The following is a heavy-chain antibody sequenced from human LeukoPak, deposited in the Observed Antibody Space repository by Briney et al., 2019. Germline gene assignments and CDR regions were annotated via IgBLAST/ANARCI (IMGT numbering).Heavy chain of an antibody. Sequence: SETLSLTCAVYGESFIHNFWTWIRQPPGKGLEWIGQINHSGSTYYNPSLKSRVTILVDTSKNQFSLKLTSVTAADTAVFYCARARPDFYCSIAVPCTIDYWGQGILVTVSS. D-gene: IGHD6-19*01. V-gene: IGHV4-34*01. CDR3: ARARPDFYCSIAVPCTIDY. CDR1: GESFIHNF. J-gene: IGHJ4*02. CDR2: INHSGST.